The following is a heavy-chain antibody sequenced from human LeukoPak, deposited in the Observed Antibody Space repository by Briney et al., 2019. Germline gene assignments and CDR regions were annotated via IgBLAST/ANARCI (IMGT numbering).Heavy chain of an antibody. CDR2: ISISSSTI. J-gene: IGHJ3*02. CDR1: GFTFSSYS. Sequence: GGSLRLSCAASGFTFSSYSMNWVRQAPGKGLEGVSYISISSSTIYYADSVKGRFTISRDNAKNSLFLQMHSLRAEDTAVYYCARDLAGPPQEAFDIWGQGTMVTVSS. CDR3: ARDLAGPPQEAFDI. V-gene: IGHV3-48*01.